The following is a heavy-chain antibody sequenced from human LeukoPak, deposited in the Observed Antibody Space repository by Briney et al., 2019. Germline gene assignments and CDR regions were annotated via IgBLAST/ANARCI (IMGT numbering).Heavy chain of an antibody. D-gene: IGHD4-17*01. J-gene: IGHJ3*02. CDR2: IYTSGST. Sequence: KTSETLSLTCTVSGGSISSGSYYRSWIRQPAGKGLEWIGRIYTSGSTNYNPSLKSRVTISVDTSKNQFSLKLSSVTAADTAVYYCARDPSYGDDAFDIWGQGTMVTVSS. CDR3: ARDPSYGDDAFDI. CDR1: GGSISSGSYY. V-gene: IGHV4-61*02.